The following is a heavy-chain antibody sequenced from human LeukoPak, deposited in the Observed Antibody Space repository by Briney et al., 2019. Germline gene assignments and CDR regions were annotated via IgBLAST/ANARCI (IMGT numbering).Heavy chain of an antibody. CDR1: GFSFRSYS. J-gene: IGHJ4*02. V-gene: IGHV3-48*01. D-gene: IGHD5-18*01. CDR2: ISASGSTI. CDR3: ARDHGDSAMVIAPFFDY. Sequence: PGGSLRLSCAASGFSFRSYSMNWGRQAPGRGGGWVSYISASGSTILYADSVKGRFTISRDDAKNSLYLQVNSLRAEDTAVYYCARDHGDSAMVIAPFFDYWGQGTLVTVSS.